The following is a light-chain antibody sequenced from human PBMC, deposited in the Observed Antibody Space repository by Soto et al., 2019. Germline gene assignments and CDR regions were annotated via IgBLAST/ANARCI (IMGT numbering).Light chain of an antibody. J-gene: IGKJ5*01. CDR1: QSVSSN. CDR2: DTS. CDR3: QQYNSWPIT. Sequence: EIVMTQSPTILSVSPGERATLSCRASQSVSSNLAWYQQKPGQAPRLLISDTSNRATGIPARFSGSGSGTDFTLTISSLEPEDFAVYYCQQYNSWPITFGQGTRLEIK. V-gene: IGKV3D-15*01.